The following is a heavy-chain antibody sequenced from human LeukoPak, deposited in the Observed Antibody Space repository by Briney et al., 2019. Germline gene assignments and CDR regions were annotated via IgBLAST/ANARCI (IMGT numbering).Heavy chain of an antibody. CDR1: GFTFSSYA. J-gene: IGHJ4*02. CDR3: TRQRDIVATIPHPDY. D-gene: IGHD5-12*01. CDR2: IRSKANSYAT. Sequence: GGSLRLSCAASGFTFSSYAMSWVRQASGKGLEWVGRIRSKANSYATAYAASVKGRFTISRDDSKNTAYLQMNSLKTEDTAVYYCTRQRDIVATIPHPDYWGQGTLVTVSS. V-gene: IGHV3-73*01.